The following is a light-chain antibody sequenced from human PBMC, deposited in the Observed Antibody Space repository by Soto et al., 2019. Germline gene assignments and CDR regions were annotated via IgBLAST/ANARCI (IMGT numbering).Light chain of an antibody. J-gene: IGLJ3*02. V-gene: IGLV1-44*01. CDR2: SNS. CDR3: AAWDDSLTGSWV. Sequence: QSVLTQPPSASGTPGQRVTISCSGSSSNIGNNPVNWYQQLPGMAPKLLIYSNSHRPSGVPDRFSGSKSGTSASLAISGLQSEDEADYYCAAWDDSLTGSWVFGGGTKVTVL. CDR1: SSNIGNNP.